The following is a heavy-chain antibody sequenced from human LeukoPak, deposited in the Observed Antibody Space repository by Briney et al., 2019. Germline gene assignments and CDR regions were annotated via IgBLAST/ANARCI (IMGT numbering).Heavy chain of an antibody. CDR3: ARDRLIYSGYNAFDI. V-gene: IGHV3-20*04. CDR2: INWNGGST. D-gene: IGHD5-12*01. J-gene: IGHJ3*02. Sequence: GGSLRLSCAASGFTFDDYGMSWVRQAPGKGLEWVSGINWNGGSTGYADSVKGRFTISRDNAKNSLYLQMNSLRAEDTALYYCARDRLIYSGYNAFDIWGQGTMVTVSS. CDR1: GFTFDDYG.